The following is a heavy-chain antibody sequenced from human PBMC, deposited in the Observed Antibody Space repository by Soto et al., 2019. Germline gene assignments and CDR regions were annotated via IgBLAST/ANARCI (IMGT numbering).Heavy chain of an antibody. CDR1: GYTFTGYY. Sequence: ASVKVSCKASGYTFTGYYMHWVRQAPGQGLEWMGWINPNSGGTNYAQKFQGWVTMTRDTSISTAYMELSRLRSDDTAVYYCARVASPIVGATRKESYYFDYWGQGTLVTVSS. CDR3: ARVASPIVGATRKESYYFDY. V-gene: IGHV1-2*04. D-gene: IGHD1-26*01. CDR2: INPNSGGT. J-gene: IGHJ4*02.